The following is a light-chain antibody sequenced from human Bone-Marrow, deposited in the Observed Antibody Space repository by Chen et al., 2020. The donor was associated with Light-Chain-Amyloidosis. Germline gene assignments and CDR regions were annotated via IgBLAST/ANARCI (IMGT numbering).Light chain of an antibody. Sequence: SYVLTQPSSVSVAPGQTVTIACGGNNIGSTSVHWYQQTPDQAPLLVVYDDSDRPPGIPEGLSGSNSGNTATLTISRVEAGDEADYYCQVWDRSSDRPVFGGGTKLTVL. V-gene: IGLV3-21*02. J-gene: IGLJ3*02. CDR2: DDS. CDR1: NIGSTS. CDR3: QVWDRSSDRPV.